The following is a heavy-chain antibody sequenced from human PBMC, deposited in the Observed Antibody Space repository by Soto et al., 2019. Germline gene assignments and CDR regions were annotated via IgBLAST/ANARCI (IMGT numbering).Heavy chain of an antibody. Sequence: QVQLQESGPGLVKPSQTLSLTCTVSGGSISSGGYYWSWIRQHPGKGLEWIGYIYYSGSTYYNPSLKSRVTISVDTSKNQFSLKLSSVTAADTAVYYCARDRGPYYYDSSGYTHWYFDLWGRGTLVTVSS. CDR3: ARDRGPYYYDSSGYTHWYFDL. CDR2: IYYSGST. D-gene: IGHD3-22*01. CDR1: GGSISSGGYY. J-gene: IGHJ2*01. V-gene: IGHV4-31*03.